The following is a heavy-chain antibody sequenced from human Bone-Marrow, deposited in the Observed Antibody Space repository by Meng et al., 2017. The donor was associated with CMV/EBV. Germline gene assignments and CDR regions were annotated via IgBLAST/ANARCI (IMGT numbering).Heavy chain of an antibody. Sequence: ASVKVSCKASGYTFTGYYMHWVRQAPGQGLKWMGCINPNSGDTYYAQNFQGRVTITRDMSLSTAYMELSRLRSDDTAVYYCARGRIANWGQGTLVTVSS. J-gene: IGHJ4*02. V-gene: IGHV1-2*02. CDR1: GYTFTGYY. CDR2: INPNSGDT. CDR3: ARGRIAN. D-gene: IGHD6-13*01.